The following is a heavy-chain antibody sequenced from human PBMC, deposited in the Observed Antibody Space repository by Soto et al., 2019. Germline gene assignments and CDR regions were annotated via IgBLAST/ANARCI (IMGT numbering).Heavy chain of an antibody. Sequence: QVQLQESGPGLVKPSGTLSLTCAVSGGSISTSNWWSWVRQPPGKGLEWIGEVYRTGSTNYNPSLESRLTISVDKSKSQCSLKLTSVTAADTAVYYCARARAPLAAAAIFDCWGQGTLVTVSS. CDR3: ARARAPLAAAAIFDC. V-gene: IGHV4-4*02. D-gene: IGHD6-13*01. CDR2: VYRTGST. J-gene: IGHJ4*02. CDR1: GGSISTSNW.